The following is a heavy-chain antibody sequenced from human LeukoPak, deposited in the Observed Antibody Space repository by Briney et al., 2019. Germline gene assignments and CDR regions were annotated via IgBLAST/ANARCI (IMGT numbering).Heavy chain of an antibody. D-gene: IGHD3-3*01. CDR2: IYHSGST. V-gene: IGHV4-30-2*01. Sequence: PSETLSLTCTVSGGSISSGGYYWSWIRQPPGKGLEWIGYIYHSGSTYYNPSLKSRVTISVDRSKNQFSLKLSSVTAADTAVYYCARRLRFLEWSSGSYYMDVWGKGTTVTVSS. CDR3: ARRLRFLEWSSGSYYMDV. CDR1: GGSISSGGYY. J-gene: IGHJ6*03.